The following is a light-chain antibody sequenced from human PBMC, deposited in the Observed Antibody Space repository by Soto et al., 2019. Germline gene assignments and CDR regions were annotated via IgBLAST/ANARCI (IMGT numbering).Light chain of an antibody. J-gene: IGLJ2*01. CDR3: QSYDSRLSVL. CDR1: SSNIGAGYD. V-gene: IGLV1-40*01. Sequence: QSVLTQPPSVSGAPGQRVTISCTGSSSNIGAGYDVHWYQQLPGTAPKLLIYGNSNRPSGVPDRFSGSKSGTSASLAITGLQDEDEADYYCQSYDSRLSVLFGGGTKVTVL. CDR2: GNS.